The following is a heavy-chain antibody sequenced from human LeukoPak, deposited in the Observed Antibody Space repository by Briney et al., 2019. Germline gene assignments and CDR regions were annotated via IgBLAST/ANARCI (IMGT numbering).Heavy chain of an antibody. Sequence: SETLSLTCTVSGGSISSYYWSWIRQPPGKGLEWIGYIYYSGSTNYNPSLKSRVTISVDTSKNQFSLKLSSVTAADTAVYYCARGLWFGELLSPYYYYHMDVWGKGTTVTVSS. CDR1: GGSISSYY. V-gene: IGHV4-59*01. CDR2: IYYSGST. D-gene: IGHD3-10*01. CDR3: ARGLWFGELLSPYYYYHMDV. J-gene: IGHJ6*03.